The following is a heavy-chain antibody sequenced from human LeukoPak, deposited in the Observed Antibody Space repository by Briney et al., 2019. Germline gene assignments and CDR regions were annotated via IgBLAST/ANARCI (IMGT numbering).Heavy chain of an antibody. D-gene: IGHD3-3*01. CDR1: GFTFSSYA. Sequence: GGSLRLSCAASGFTFSSYAMHWVRQAPGKGLEWVAVISYDGSNKYYADSVKGRFTISRDNAKNSVYLQMNSLRAEDTALYYCAKGRGFFEGACFDYWGRGTLVTVSS. J-gene: IGHJ4*02. V-gene: IGHV3-30-3*01. CDR2: ISYDGSNK. CDR3: AKGRGFFEGACFDY.